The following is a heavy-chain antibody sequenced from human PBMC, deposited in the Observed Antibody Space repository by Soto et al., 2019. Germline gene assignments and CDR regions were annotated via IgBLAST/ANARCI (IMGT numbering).Heavy chain of an antibody. CDR2: IYYSGST. Sequence: PSETLSLTCTVSGGSISSYYWSWIRQPPGKGLEWIGYIYYSGSTNYNPSLKSRVTISVDTSKNQFSLKLSSVTAADTAVYYCARRPDYGDYFDYWGQGTLVTVSS. J-gene: IGHJ4*02. CDR1: GGSISSYY. V-gene: IGHV4-59*08. CDR3: ARRPDYGDYFDY. D-gene: IGHD4-17*01.